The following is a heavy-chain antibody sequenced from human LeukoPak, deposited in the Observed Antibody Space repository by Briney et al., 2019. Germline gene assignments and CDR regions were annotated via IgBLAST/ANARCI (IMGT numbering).Heavy chain of an antibody. D-gene: IGHD2-2*01. V-gene: IGHV4-59*01. J-gene: IGHJ2*01. CDR3: ARAGSTSSPPNL. CDR1: GGSISSYY. Sequence: SETLSLTCTVSGGSISSYYWSWIRQPPGKGLERIGYIYYSGSTNYNPSLKSRVTISVDTSKNQFSLKLSSVTAADTAVYYCARAGSTSSPPNLWGRGTLVTVSS. CDR2: IYYSGST.